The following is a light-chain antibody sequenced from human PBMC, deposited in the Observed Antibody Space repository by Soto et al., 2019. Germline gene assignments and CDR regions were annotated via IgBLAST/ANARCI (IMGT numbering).Light chain of an antibody. CDR1: SSDVGSYNL. CDR2: EDS. CDR3: CAYAGSHTVV. Sequence: QSALTQPASVSGSPGQSITISCTGTSSDVGSYNLVSWYQQDPGKAPKVMIYEDSKRPSGISDRFSGSKSGNTASLTISGLQAEDEGDYYCCAYAGSHTVVFGGGTKVTVL. J-gene: IGLJ2*01. V-gene: IGLV2-23*02.